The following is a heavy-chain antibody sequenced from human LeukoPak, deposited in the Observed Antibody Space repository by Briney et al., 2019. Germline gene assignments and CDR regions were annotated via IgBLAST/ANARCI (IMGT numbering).Heavy chain of an antibody. J-gene: IGHJ1*01. CDR2: ISYDGSNK. CDR1: GFTFSSYA. V-gene: IGHV3-30*18. D-gene: IGHD2-21*02. Sequence: GGSLRLTCAASGFTFSSYAMSWVRQAPGKGLEWVAVISYDGSNKYYADSVKGRFTISRDNSKNTLYLQMNSLRAEDTAVYYCAKDRQAYCGGDCYSPQHWGQGTLVTVSS. CDR3: AKDRQAYCGGDCYSPQH.